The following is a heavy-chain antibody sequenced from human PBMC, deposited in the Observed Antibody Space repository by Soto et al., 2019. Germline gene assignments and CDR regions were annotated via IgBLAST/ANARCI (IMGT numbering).Heavy chain of an antibody. J-gene: IGHJ4*02. V-gene: IGHV2-5*02. Sequence: QITLKESGPTLVKPTQTLTLTCTFSGFSLSSSGVGVGWXRXXPGKALEWLTFIYWDDDKRYSPSLKSRLTXXXXXXXXXXXXXXXXXXXXXXXXXYXAXLVVAGIPYFFDSWGQGTLLTVSS. CDR2: IYWDDDK. CDR3: AXLVVAGIPYFFDS. CDR1: GFSLSSSGVG. D-gene: IGHD2-15*01.